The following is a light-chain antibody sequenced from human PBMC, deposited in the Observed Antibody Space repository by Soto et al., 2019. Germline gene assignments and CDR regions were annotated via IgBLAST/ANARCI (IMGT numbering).Light chain of an antibody. V-gene: IGKV1-33*01. CDR1: QDISNY. CDR2: GAS. J-gene: IGKJ4*01. CDR3: QQYDNLST. Sequence: DIQMTQSPSSLSASVGDRVTITCQASQDISNYLNWYQQKPGKAPKLLIYGASNLETGVPSRFSGSGSGTDFTCTISGLQPEDIATYYCQQYDNLSTFGGGTKVEIK.